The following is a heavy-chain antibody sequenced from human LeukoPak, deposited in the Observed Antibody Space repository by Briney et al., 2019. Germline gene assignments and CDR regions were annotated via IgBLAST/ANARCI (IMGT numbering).Heavy chain of an antibody. Sequence: PGRSLRLSCAASGFTFSSYGMHSVRQAPGKGLEWVALISLDGSNKDYAESVRGRFTISRDSSKNTLYLQMNSLRAEDTAVYYCAKDGEVSWFGPESYWGQGTLVAVSS. V-gene: IGHV3-30*18. D-gene: IGHD3-10*01. CDR2: ISLDGSNK. CDR3: AKDGEVSWFGPESY. CDR1: GFTFSSYG. J-gene: IGHJ4*02.